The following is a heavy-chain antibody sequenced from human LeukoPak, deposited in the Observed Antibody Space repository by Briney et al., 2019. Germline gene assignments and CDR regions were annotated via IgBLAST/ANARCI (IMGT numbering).Heavy chain of an antibody. CDR1: GDGVSSNSAA. Sequence: SQTLSLTCAISGDGVSSNSAAWNWIRQSPSRGLEWLGRTYYRSKWYNEYAVSVNSRIAIKTDSAKNQFSLQLNSVTPEDTAVYYCARGWRAHDYWGQGTLVTVSS. J-gene: IGHJ4*02. V-gene: IGHV6-1*01. D-gene: IGHD5-24*01. CDR3: ARGWRAHDY. CDR2: TYYRSKWYN.